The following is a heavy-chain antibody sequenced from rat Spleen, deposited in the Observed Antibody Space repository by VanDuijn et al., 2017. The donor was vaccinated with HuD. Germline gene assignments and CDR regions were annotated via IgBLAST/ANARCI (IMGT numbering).Heavy chain of an antibody. D-gene: IGHD1-11*01. Sequence: EVQLVESGGGLVQPGRSLKLSCAASGFTFSDYYMAWVRQAPKKGLSWVASISYEGRSTYYGDSVKGRFTISRDNGKSTLYLQMDSLRSEDTATYYCTRDEEDLYGVIPDYWGQGIMVTVSS. CDR2: ISYEGRST. CDR1: GFTFSDYY. V-gene: IGHV5-22*01. J-gene: IGHJ2*01. CDR3: TRDEEDLYGVIPDY.